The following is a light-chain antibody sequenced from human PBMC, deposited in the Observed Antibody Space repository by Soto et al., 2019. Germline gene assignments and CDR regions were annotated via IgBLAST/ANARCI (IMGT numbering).Light chain of an antibody. J-gene: IGKJ5*01. CDR1: QSFRGL. CDR2: DAY. Sequence: EVVLTQSPVTLSLSPGGRATLSRRASQSFRGLLAWYQQKPGQAPRLXIYDAYNRATGIPPRFSGSGAGTDFTLTSSSLGPEDSAVYYCQQRHMWPITFGQGTRLDIK. V-gene: IGKV3-11*01. CDR3: QQRHMWPIT.